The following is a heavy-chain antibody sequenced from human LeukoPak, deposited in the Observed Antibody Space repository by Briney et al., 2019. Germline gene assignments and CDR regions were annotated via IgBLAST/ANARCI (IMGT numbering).Heavy chain of an antibody. CDR3: AKEAGVACSSTSCYVDY. V-gene: IGHV3-23*01. CDR2: ISGSGGST. J-gene: IGHJ4*02. CDR1: GFTFSSYA. Sequence: GGSLRLSCAASGFTFSSYAMSWVRQAPGKGLEWVSAISGSGGSTYYADSVKGRFTISRDNSKNTLYLQMNSLRAEDTAVYYCAKEAGVACSSTSCYVDYWGQGTLVTVSS. D-gene: IGHD2-2*01.